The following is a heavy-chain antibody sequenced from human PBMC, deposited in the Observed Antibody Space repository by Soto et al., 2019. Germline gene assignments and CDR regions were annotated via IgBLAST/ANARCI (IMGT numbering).Heavy chain of an antibody. D-gene: IGHD3-3*01. Sequence: QVQLVESGGGVVQPGRSLRLSCAASGFTFSNYGMHWVRQAPGKGLEWAAGTWYGGNKKYYIDSVKGRFTISRDNTRDTLYLQMNGLRVEDSAVYYCARDLSYLEWNYYGLDVWGQGTTVTVSS. CDR2: TWYGGNKK. J-gene: IGHJ6*02. CDR1: GFTFSNYG. CDR3: ARDLSYLEWNYYGLDV. V-gene: IGHV3-33*01.